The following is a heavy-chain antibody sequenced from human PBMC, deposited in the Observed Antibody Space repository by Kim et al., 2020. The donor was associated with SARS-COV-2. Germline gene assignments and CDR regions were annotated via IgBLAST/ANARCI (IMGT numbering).Heavy chain of an antibody. CDR3: ASEDDAFDI. J-gene: IGHJ3*02. CDR2: SKR. V-gene: IGHV3-30*03. Sequence: SKRYYVDFVKGRFTISRDNSRNTVHLQMNSLRAEDSAVYYCASEDDAFDIWGQGTTVTVSS.